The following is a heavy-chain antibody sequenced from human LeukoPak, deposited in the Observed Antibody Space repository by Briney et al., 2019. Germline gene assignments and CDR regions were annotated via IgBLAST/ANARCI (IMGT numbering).Heavy chain of an antibody. D-gene: IGHD4-17*01. CDR2: ISHRGVS. V-gene: IGHV4-34*01. J-gene: IGHJ4*02. Sequence: SETLSFTCAVYGGSFNGNYWSWIRQPPGKGLEWIGEISHRGVSNYNPPLKSRVTMSIDMSKNHFSLKLSSVTAADTAVYYCARGEERRPAVTTFRWARKPFDFWGQGTLVTVSS. CDR3: ARGEERRPAVTTFRWARKPFDF. CDR1: GGSFNGNY.